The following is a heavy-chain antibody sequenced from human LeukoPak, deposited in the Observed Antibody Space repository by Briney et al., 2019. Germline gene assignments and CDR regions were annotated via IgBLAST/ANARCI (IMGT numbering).Heavy chain of an antibody. Sequence: SETLSLTCTVSGGSMSSFNWWSWVRQSPGEGLEWIGEVYHTGSTNRNPSLRSRVTISVDNSKNQFSLKLDSVTAADTAVYYCARTVAAAAPYYLDFWGQGTLVTVSP. D-gene: IGHD2-15*01. CDR3: ARTVAAAAPYYLDF. J-gene: IGHJ4*02. CDR1: GGSMSSFNW. V-gene: IGHV4-4*02. CDR2: VYHTGST.